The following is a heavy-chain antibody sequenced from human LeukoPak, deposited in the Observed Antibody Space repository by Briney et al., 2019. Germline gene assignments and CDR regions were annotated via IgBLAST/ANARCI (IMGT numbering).Heavy chain of an antibody. CDR3: ARHGGALDYFDS. CDR2: IYYGGTT. Sequence: PSETLSLTCSVSNGSISTYYWSWIRQSPGKGLEWIGYIYYGGTTTYNPSLKRRVTISVDSPRNLFSLRLTSLTAADTALYYCARHGGALDYFDSWGQGPFVIVSS. D-gene: IGHD2-15*01. J-gene: IGHJ4*02. V-gene: IGHV4-59*08. CDR1: NGSISTYY.